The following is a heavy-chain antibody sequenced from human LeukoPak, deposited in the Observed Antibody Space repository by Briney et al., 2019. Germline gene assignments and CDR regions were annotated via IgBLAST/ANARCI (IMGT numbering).Heavy chain of an antibody. CDR1: GFTFSSYW. J-gene: IGHJ6*02. CDR2: IKQDGSEK. D-gene: IGHD6-13*01. CDR3: AKGPYSSSLLPGYYYGMDV. Sequence: PGGSLRLSCAASGFTFSSYWMSWVRQAPGKGLEWVANIKQDGSEKYYADSVKGRFTISRDNSKNTLYLQMNSLRAEDTAVYYCAKGPYSSSLLPGYYYGMDVWGQGTTVTVSS. V-gene: IGHV3-7*01.